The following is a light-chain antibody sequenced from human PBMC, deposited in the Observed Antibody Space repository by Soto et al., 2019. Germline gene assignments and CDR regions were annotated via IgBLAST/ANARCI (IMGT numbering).Light chain of an antibody. Sequence: QSVLTQSPSASASLGASVKLTRTLSSGHSSYVIAWHQQQPEKGPRYLMKVNIDGSHSKGDGIPDRFSGSRSGAERYLTISSLQSEDEADYYCQTWGTGIVVFGGGTKLTVL. CDR3: QTWGTGIVV. CDR1: SGHSSYV. CDR2: VNIDGSH. J-gene: IGLJ3*02. V-gene: IGLV4-69*01.